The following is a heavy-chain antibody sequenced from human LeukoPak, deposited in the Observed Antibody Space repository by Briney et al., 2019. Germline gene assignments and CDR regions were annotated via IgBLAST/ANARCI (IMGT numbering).Heavy chain of an antibody. D-gene: IGHD6-19*01. CDR3: ASFRQWLAGGYFAY. V-gene: IGHV4-39*07. CDR1: GDYLSSNTYH. Sequence: SETLSLTCTVSGDYLSSNTYHWGWIRLPPGKGLEWIVSIDYSGSTYYNPSLKSRLTISVDTSKHQFSLKLSSVTAADAAVYYCASFRQWLAGGYFAYWGQGTLVTVYS. J-gene: IGHJ4*02. CDR2: IDYSGST.